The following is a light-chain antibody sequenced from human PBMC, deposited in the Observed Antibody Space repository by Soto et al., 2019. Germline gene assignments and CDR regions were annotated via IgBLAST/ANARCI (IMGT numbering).Light chain of an antibody. CDR3: MQSTQLPPT. CDR1: QSLLHITGETF. CDR2: EVS. J-gene: IGKJ5*01. Sequence: DIVMTQTPLSLSVTPGQPSSISCKSSQSLLHITGETFLFWYLQKPGQPPQLLIDEVSTRVSGVPDRFSGSGSGTDFTLEISRVETDDVGIYYCMQSTQLPPTFGQGTRLEI. V-gene: IGKV2D-29*01.